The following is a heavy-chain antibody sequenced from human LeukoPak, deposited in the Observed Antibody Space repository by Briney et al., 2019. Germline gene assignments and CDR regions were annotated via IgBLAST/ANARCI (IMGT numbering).Heavy chain of an antibody. CDR2: ISGGGGTT. D-gene: IGHD1-26*01. CDR3: AKGIVNSGPRGYFDY. CDR1: GFTFSSYA. V-gene: IGHV3-23*01. J-gene: IGHJ4*02. Sequence: GGSLRLSCAASGFTFSSYAMSWVRQAPGKGLEWVSLISGGGGTTYYADSVKGRFTISRDKSMSTVYLQMYSLRAEDTAVYYCAKGIVNSGPRGYFDYWGQGTLVTVSS.